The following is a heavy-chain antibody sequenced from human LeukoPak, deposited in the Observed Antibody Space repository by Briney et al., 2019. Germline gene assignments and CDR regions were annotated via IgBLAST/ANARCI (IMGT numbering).Heavy chain of an antibody. V-gene: IGHV3-30-3*01. J-gene: IGHJ4*02. CDR2: ISSDGSNK. CDR3: ARRSYYDSESYFDY. Sequence: GGSLRLSCAASGFTFTTYAMHWVRQAPGKGLEWVTLISSDGSNKYYADSVKGRFTISRDNSKNTLYLQMSSLRDEDTAVHYCARRSYYDSESYFDYWGQGTLVTVSS. D-gene: IGHD3-10*01. CDR1: GFTFTTYA.